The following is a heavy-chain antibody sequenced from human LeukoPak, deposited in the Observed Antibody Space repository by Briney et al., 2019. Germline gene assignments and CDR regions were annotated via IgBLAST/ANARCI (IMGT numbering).Heavy chain of an antibody. CDR1: GGTFSSYA. V-gene: IGHV1-18*01. J-gene: IGHJ4*02. D-gene: IGHD3-22*01. CDR2: ISAYNGNT. CDR3: ATRTYYYDSALGY. Sequence: ASVKVSCKASGGTFSSYAISWVRQAPGQGLEWMGWISAYNGNTNYAQKLQGRVTMTTDTSTSTAYMELRSLRSDDTAVYYCATRTYYYDSALGYWGQGTLVTVSS.